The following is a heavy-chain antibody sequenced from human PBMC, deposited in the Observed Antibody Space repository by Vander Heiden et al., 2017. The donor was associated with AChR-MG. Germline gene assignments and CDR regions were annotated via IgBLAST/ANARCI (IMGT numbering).Heavy chain of an antibody. CDR2: SHYNAKTI. Sequence: PVVDSGGGLLQLGGSLRLSCAASVSSIPHHTMNRVRPAPGKGLEWISSSHYNAKTIHYPDSVKGRITVSRDNAKNSVYLQMTSLRDEDTAVYYCARENGYCTGGRCYSLRMDVWGQGTTVTVSS. J-gene: IGHJ6*02. CDR1: VSSIPHHT. V-gene: IGHV3-48*02. CDR3: ARENGYCTGGRCYSLRMDV. D-gene: IGHD2-15*01.